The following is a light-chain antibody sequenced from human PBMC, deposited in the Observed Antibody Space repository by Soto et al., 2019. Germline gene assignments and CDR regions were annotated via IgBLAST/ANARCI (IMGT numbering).Light chain of an antibody. CDR1: SSDIGGYNF. CDR3: SSYAGTYIV. J-gene: IGLJ1*01. CDR2: DVS. Sequence: QSVLTQPASASGSPGQSITISCTGTSSDIGGYNFVSWYQQHPGKAPKLMIYDVSQRPSGVPDRFSGSKSGNTASLTVSGLQAEDEADYYCSSYAGTYIVFGTGTKVTVL. V-gene: IGLV2-8*01.